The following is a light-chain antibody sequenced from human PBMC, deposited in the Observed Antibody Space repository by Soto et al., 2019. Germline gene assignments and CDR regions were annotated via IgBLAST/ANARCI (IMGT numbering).Light chain of an antibody. Sequence: QSVLTQPPSASTTPGQKVTISCSGSNANIGNNKVNWYQQLPGTAPKLLIYSSNQRPSGVPDRFSGSKAGTSASLAISGLQSGDEANYYCATWDDSLHGYVFGAGTKVTVL. V-gene: IGLV1-44*01. CDR1: NANIGNNK. J-gene: IGLJ1*01. CDR2: SSN. CDR3: ATWDDSLHGYV.